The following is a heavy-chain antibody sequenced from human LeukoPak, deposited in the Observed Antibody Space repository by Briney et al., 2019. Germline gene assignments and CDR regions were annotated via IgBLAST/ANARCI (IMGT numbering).Heavy chain of an antibody. J-gene: IGHJ4*02. V-gene: IGHV3-30*03. CDR2: ISFDGSNK. Sequence: SGGSLRLSCAASGFTFSTYGMHWVRQAPGKGLEWVAVISFDGSNKYYGDSVKGRFTISRDNSKNSLYLQMSSLRSEDTAFYFCARESDSSGWYDYWGQGTLVTVSS. CDR3: ARESDSSGWYDY. CDR1: GFTFSTYG. D-gene: IGHD6-19*01.